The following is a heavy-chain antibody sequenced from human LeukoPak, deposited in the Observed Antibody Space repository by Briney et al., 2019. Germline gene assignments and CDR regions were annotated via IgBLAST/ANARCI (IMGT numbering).Heavy chain of an antibody. Sequence: SETLSLTCTVSGDPIGGSSNYKWSWIRQPPGKGLEWIGYIYYHGSTNYNPSLRSRVTFSVDTSKNQFSLKLSSVSAADTAVYYCAREYSGFDYWGRGTLVTVSS. V-gene: IGHV4-61*01. J-gene: IGHJ4*02. CDR3: AREYSGFDY. D-gene: IGHD6-13*01. CDR1: GDPIGGSSNYK. CDR2: IYYHGST.